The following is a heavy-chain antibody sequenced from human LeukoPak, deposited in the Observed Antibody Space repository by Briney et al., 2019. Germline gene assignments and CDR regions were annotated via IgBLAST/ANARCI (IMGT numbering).Heavy chain of an antibody. CDR1: GFTFSSYG. D-gene: IGHD6-6*01. J-gene: IGHJ6*03. CDR2: IRYDGSNK. CDR3: AKGGYSSSDRRSYYMDV. V-gene: IGHV3-30*02. Sequence: PGGSLRLSCAASGFTFSSYGMHWVRQAPGKGLEWVAFIRYDGSNKYYADSVKGRFTISRDNSKNTLYLQMNSLRAEDTAVYYCAKGGYSSSDRRSYYMDVWGKGTTVTVSS.